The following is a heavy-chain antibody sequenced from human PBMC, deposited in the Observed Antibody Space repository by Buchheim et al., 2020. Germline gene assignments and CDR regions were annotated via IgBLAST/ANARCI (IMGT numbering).Heavy chain of an antibody. CDR3: ARAKKGYCSSTSCYTRWFDP. Sequence: QLQLQESGSGLVKPSQTLSLTCAVSGGSISSGGYSWSWIRQPPGKGLEWIGYIYHSGSTYYNPSLKSRVTISVDRSKNQFSLKLSSVTAADTAVYYCARAKKGYCSSTSCYTRWFDPWGQGTL. J-gene: IGHJ5*02. D-gene: IGHD2-2*02. CDR1: GGSISSGGYS. V-gene: IGHV4-30-2*01. CDR2: IYHSGST.